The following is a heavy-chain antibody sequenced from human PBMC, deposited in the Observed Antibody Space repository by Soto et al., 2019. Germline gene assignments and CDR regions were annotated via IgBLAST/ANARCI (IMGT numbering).Heavy chain of an antibody. CDR2: IYSGGST. D-gene: IGHD1-1*01. CDR3: ARGSLFYKFDY. J-gene: IGHJ4*02. CDR1: GFTVSSNY. V-gene: IGHV3-66*01. Sequence: PGGSLRLSCADSGFTVSSNYMSWVRQAPGKGLEWVSVIYSGGSTYYADSVKGRFTISRDNSKNTLYLQMNSLRAEDTAVYYCARGSLFYKFDYWGQGTLVTVSS.